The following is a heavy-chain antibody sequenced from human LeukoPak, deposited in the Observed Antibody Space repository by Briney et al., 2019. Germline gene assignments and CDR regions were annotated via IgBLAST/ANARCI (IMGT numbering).Heavy chain of an antibody. CDR2: IYSTGST. J-gene: IGHJ4*02. V-gene: IGHV4-4*07. CDR1: GGSISSYY. D-gene: IGHD6-13*01. Sequence: SETLSLTCTVSGGSISSYYWSWIRQPAGKGLEWIGRIYSTGSTNYNPSLKSRVTRSVDTSKNQFSLRLRSVTAADTAVYYCARQIASAGTAGFDFWGQGALVTVSS. CDR3: ARQIASAGTAGFDF.